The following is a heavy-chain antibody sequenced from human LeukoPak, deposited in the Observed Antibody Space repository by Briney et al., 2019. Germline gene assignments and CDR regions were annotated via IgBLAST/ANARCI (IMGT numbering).Heavy chain of an antibody. CDR2: IYYSGST. D-gene: IGHD1-26*01. V-gene: IGHV4-59*11. CDR3: ARENSGSYREFDY. CDR1: GGSISSHY. Sequence: SETLSLTCTVSGGSISSHYWSWIRQPPGKGLEWIGYIYYSGSTNYNPSLKSRVSMSVDTSKNQFSLKLSSVTAADTAVFYCARENSGSYREFDYWGQGTLVTVSS. J-gene: IGHJ4*02.